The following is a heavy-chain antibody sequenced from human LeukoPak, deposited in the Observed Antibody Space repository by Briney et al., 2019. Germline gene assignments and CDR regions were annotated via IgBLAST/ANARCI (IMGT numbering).Heavy chain of an antibody. CDR1: GYSITSHY. CDR2: IFAGGTT. V-gene: IGHV4-59*11. Sequence: SETLSLTCVVSGYSITSHYWSWIRQSPGKGLEWIGNIFAGGTTNYNPSLKSRVSISMDTSKNQFSLKMTSVTAADTAIYFCARGLWFGEQDGLGIWGPGTVVTVAS. J-gene: IGHJ3*02. D-gene: IGHD3-10*01. CDR3: ARGLWFGEQDGLGI.